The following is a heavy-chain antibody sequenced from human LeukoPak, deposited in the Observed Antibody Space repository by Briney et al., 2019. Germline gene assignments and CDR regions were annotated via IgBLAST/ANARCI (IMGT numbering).Heavy chain of an antibody. CDR1: GYDFNFYD. D-gene: IGHD6-25*01. CDR2: MNPKRGDT. Sequence: ASVKVSCKASGYDFNFYDINWVRQAPGKGLDWMGWMNPKRGDTGYAQRFQGRLTITRDMSTSTSYMELNRLTSEDTAVYYCVRVADGYSSGWFDSWGQGTLVTVSS. CDR3: VRVADGYSSGWFDS. V-gene: IGHV1-8*03. J-gene: IGHJ5*01.